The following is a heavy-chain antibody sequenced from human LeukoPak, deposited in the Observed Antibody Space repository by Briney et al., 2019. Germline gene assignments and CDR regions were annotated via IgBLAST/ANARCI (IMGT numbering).Heavy chain of an antibody. J-gene: IGHJ4*02. D-gene: IGHD2-2*01. Sequence: GGSLRLSCAASGFTFTTYGMHWVRQAPGKGLEWVATISSDGSAKYYADSVQGRFTISRDNSKNTLYLQMNSLRAEDTAVYYCAKNREVVVVPAALGYWGQGTLVTVSS. CDR3: AKNREVVVVPAALGY. CDR2: ISSDGSAK. V-gene: IGHV3-30*18. CDR1: GFTFTTYG.